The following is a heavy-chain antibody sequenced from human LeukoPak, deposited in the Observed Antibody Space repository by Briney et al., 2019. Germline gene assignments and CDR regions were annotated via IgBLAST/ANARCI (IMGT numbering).Heavy chain of an antibody. V-gene: IGHV3-48*03. Sequence: GGSLRLSCAASGFTFSSYEMNWVRQAPGKGLEWVSYISSSGSTIYYADSVKGRFIISRDNAKNSLFLQMNSLRAEDTAVYYCARDSGYSGYVFGYWGPGTLVTVSS. D-gene: IGHD5-12*01. CDR3: ARDSGYSGYVFGY. CDR1: GFTFSSYE. CDR2: ISSSGSTI. J-gene: IGHJ4*02.